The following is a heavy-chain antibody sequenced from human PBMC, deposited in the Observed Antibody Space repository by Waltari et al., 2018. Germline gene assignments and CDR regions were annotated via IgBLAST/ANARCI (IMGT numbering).Heavy chain of an antibody. Sequence: QVQLQESGPGLVKPSETLSLTCAVSGYSISSGYYWGWIRQPPGKGLEWIGSIYHSGRTFYNPPLMSRLIISLDTSKNPFSLKLTSVTAADTAVYYCARTLSGNYYDSFDIWGQGTMVTVSS. CDR2: IYHSGRT. CDR3: ARTLSGNYYDSFDI. V-gene: IGHV4-38-2*01. J-gene: IGHJ3*02. CDR1: GYSISSGYY. D-gene: IGHD1-26*01.